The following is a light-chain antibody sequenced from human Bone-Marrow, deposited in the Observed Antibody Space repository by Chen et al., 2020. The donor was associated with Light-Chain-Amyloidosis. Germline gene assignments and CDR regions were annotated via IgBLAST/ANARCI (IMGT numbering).Light chain of an antibody. Sequence: QSALTQPASVSGSPGQSITISCTGTSSDVGGDNHFSWYQQHPDKAPKLIIYEVTNRPSWVPDRFSGSKSDNTASLTISGLQTEDEADYFCSSYTITNTLVFGSGTRVTVL. CDR3: SSYTITNTLV. J-gene: IGLJ1*01. CDR2: EVT. V-gene: IGLV2-14*01. CDR1: SSDVGGDNH.